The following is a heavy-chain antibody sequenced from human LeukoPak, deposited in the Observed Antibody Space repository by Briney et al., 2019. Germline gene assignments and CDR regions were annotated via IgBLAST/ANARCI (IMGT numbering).Heavy chain of an antibody. CDR1: GFTFSSYA. D-gene: IGHD3-22*01. CDR2: ISGSGGST. CDR3: AKDSCWNYYDSSGISEYFQH. J-gene: IGHJ1*01. Sequence: PGGSLRLSCAASGFTFSSYAMSWVRQAPGKGLEWVSAISGSGGSTYYADTVKGRFTISRDNSKNTLYLQMNSLRAEDTAVYYCAKDSCWNYYDSSGISEYFQHWGQGTLVTVSS. V-gene: IGHV3-23*01.